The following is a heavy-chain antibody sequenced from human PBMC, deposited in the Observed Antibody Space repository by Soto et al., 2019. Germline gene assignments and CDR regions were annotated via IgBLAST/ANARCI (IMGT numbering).Heavy chain of an antibody. V-gene: IGHV3-23*01. D-gene: IGHD2-21*01. Sequence: GGSLRLSCAASGFTFSSYAMSWVRQAPGKGLEWVSAISGSGGSTYYADSVKGRFTISRDNSKNTLYLQMNSLRAEDTAVYYCAKDGYCGGDCYQVAFDIWGQGTMVTVSS. CDR2: ISGSGGST. J-gene: IGHJ3*02. CDR3: AKDGYCGGDCYQVAFDI. CDR1: GFTFSSYA.